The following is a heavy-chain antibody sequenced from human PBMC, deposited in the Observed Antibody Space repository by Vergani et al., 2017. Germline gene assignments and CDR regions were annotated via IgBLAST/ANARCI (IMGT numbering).Heavy chain of an antibody. D-gene: IGHD5-18*01. CDR3: ARTGYSYSKAFDY. Sequence: QVTLRESGPALVKPTQTLTLTCTFSGFSLSTSGMCVSWIRQPPGKALEWLARIDWVDDKYYSTSLKTRLTISKDTSKNQVVLTMTNMYPVDTATYYYARTGYSYSKAFDYLGQGTLVTVSS. CDR1: GFSLSTSGMC. J-gene: IGHJ4*02. CDR2: IDWVDDK. V-gene: IGHV2-70*15.